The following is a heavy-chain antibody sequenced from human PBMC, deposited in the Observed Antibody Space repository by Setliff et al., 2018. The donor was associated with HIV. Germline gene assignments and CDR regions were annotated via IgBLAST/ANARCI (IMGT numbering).Heavy chain of an antibody. CDR1: GASFNAYF. Sequence: PSETLSLTCAVYGASFNAYFWTRIRQPPGKGLEWIGEVTQSGATNYNPSLKSRLTMSVDTSKNQFSLKLTSVTAADTAVYYCARTRDKYYDILTPAYYIDYWGHGTLVTVSS. CDR2: VTQSGAT. CDR3: ARTRDKYYDILTPAYYIDY. J-gene: IGHJ4*01. V-gene: IGHV4-34*01. D-gene: IGHD3-9*01.